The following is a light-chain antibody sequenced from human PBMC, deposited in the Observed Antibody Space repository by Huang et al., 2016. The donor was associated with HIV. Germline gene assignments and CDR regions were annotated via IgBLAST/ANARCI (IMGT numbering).Light chain of an antibody. J-gene: IGKJ2*01. V-gene: IGKV3-20*01. Sequence: EVVLTQSPDTLSLSPGERVTLSCRASQSFSSSYLAWYQQKPGQAPRLLMYSASSRATGIPDRFSGSGSGTDFTLTIARLAPEDFAVYYCQQYGNSPYTFGQGTHLEI. CDR3: QQYGNSPYT. CDR2: SAS. CDR1: QSFSSSY.